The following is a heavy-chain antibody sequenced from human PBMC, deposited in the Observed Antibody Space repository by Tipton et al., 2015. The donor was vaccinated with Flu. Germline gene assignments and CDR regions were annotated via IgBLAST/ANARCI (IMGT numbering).Heavy chain of an antibody. Sequence: SLRLSCAASGFTLGAYSMNWVRQAPGKGLEWVSIILSGGSTYYAGSVKGRFTISRDTSKNTLYLQMNSLRVEDTAVYFCAREVVVTATPYFFDSWGQGTLVTVSS. CDR1: GFTLGAYS. CDR2: ILSGGST. CDR3: AREVVVTATPYFFDS. J-gene: IGHJ4*02. D-gene: IGHD2-21*02. V-gene: IGHV3-66*01.